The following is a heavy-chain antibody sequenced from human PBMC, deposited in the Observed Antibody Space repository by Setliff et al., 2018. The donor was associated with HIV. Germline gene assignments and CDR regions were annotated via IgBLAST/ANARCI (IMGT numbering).Heavy chain of an antibody. D-gene: IGHD6-19*01. V-gene: IGHV3-33*01. CDR2: IWNDGSNK. CDR3: ARESRLGIAVAGTTSFDY. Sequence: GGSLRLSCAASGFTFSSYGMHWVRQAPGKGLEWVAVIWNDGSNKYYADSVKGRFTISRDNAKNSLYLQMNSLRAEDTAVYYCARESRLGIAVAGTTSFDYWGQGTLVTVSS. CDR1: GFTFSSYG. J-gene: IGHJ4*02.